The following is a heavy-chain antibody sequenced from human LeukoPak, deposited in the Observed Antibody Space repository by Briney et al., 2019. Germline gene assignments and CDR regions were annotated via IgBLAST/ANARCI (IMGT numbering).Heavy chain of an antibody. CDR2: INPSGGST. CDR3: ARSDSGTSHTTTGYYYMDV. D-gene: IGHD1-26*01. CDR1: GDTFIPYT. V-gene: IGHV1-46*01. J-gene: IGHJ6*03. Sequence: ASVKVSCKASGDTFIPYTFSWVRQAPGQGLEWMGIINPSGGSTSYAQKFQGRVTMTRDTSTSTVYMELSSLRSEDTAVYYCARSDSGTSHTTTGYYYMDVWGKGTTVTVSS.